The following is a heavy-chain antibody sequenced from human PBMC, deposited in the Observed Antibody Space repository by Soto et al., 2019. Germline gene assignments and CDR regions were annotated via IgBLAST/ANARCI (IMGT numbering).Heavy chain of an antibody. CDR2: INPGGGIT. J-gene: IGHJ4*02. V-gene: IGHV1-69*17. D-gene: IGHD6-19*01. CDR1: GGTFSSYA. Sequence: QVQLVQSGAEVRKPGSSVKVSCKASGGTFSSYAISWVRQAPGQGLEWMGGINPGGGITSYAENLHGRVTMTRDTSTSTAYMELSSLRSEDTAIYYCARGLAVAYSPALLWGQGTLLTVYS. CDR3: ARGLAVAYSPALL.